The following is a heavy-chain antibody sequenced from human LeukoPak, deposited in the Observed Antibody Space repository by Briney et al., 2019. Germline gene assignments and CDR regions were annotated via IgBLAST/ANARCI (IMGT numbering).Heavy chain of an antibody. D-gene: IGHD2-2*01. J-gene: IGHJ4*02. CDR3: AKDVGKVVPAAIYFDY. CDR1: GLSVSSNF. V-gene: IGHV3-23*01. CDR2: ISGSGGST. Sequence: PGGSLRLSCAATGLSVSSNFMSWVRQAPGKGLEWVSAISGSGGSTYYADSVKGRFTISRDNSKNTLYLQMNSLRAEDTAVYYCAKDVGKVVPAAIYFDYWGQGTLVTVSS.